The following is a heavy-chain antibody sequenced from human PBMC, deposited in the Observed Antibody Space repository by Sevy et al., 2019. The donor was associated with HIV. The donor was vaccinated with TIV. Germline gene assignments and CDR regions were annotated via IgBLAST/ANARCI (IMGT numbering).Heavy chain of an antibody. CDR3: TTDLGITMIVVVPYYYYGMDV. CDR2: IKSKTDGGTT. Sequence: GGSLRLSCAASGFTFSNAWMSWVRQAPGKGLEWVGRIKSKTDGGTTDYAAPVKGRFTISRDDSKNTLYLQMNSLKTEDTAVYYCTTDLGITMIVVVPYYYYGMDVWGQGTTVIVSS. CDR1: GFTFSNAW. J-gene: IGHJ6*02. D-gene: IGHD3-22*01. V-gene: IGHV3-15*01.